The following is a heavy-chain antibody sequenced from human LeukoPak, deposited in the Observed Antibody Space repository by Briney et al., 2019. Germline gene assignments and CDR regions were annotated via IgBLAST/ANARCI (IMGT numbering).Heavy chain of an antibody. CDR3: ARKSASGNYPLDY. V-gene: IGHV3-23*01. CDR2: MSADSATT. D-gene: IGHD3-10*01. CDR1: GFNFGSYS. J-gene: IGHJ4*02. Sequence: GGSLRLSCAASGFNFGSYSMTWVRQAPGKGLEWVSVMSADSATTFYADSVKGRFTISRDNAKNTVFLQMSSLRAEDTALYYCARKSASGNYPLDYWGQGTLVTVSS.